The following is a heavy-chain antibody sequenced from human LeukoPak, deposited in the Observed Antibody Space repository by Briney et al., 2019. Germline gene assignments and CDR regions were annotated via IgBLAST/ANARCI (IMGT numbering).Heavy chain of an antibody. D-gene: IGHD3-22*01. V-gene: IGHV5-51*01. J-gene: IGHJ4*02. CDR2: MYPDDSDT. Sequence: GESLKISCKGSGYNFTTYWIGWVRQMPGKGLEWTAIMYPDDSDTRYNPSFRGQVTISADKSINTAYLQWSSLRASDSAMYYCARVELNYYDTTAYYLGYWGQGTLVTVSS. CDR1: GYNFTTYW. CDR3: ARVELNYYDTTAYYLGY.